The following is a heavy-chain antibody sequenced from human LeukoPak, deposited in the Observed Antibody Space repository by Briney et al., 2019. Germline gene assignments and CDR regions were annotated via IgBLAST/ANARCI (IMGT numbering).Heavy chain of an antibody. V-gene: IGHV5-51*01. CDR1: GYSFTSYW. CDR2: IYPGDSDT. CDR3: ARQPYYDFWSGYYPSYFDY. D-gene: IGHD3-3*01. J-gene: IGHJ4*02. Sequence: GESLKISCKGSGYSFTSYWIGWVRQMPGRGLEWMGIIYPGDSDTRYSPSFQGQVTISADKSISTAYLQWSSLKASDTAMYYCARQPYYDFWSGYYPSYFDYWGQGTLVTVSS.